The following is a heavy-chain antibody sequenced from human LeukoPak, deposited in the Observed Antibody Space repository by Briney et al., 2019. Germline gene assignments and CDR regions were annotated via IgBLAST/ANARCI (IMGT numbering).Heavy chain of an antibody. V-gene: IGHV4-61*02. CDR3: ARLNYYDSSGYYYSTGDAFDI. Sequence: SSETLSLTCTVSGGSISSGSYYWSWIRQPAGKGLEWIGRIYTSGSTNYNPSLKSRVTISVDTSKNQFSLKLSSVTAADTAVYYCARLNYYDSSGYYYSTGDAFDIWGQGTMVTVSS. CDR2: IYTSGST. CDR1: GGSISSGSYY. D-gene: IGHD3-22*01. J-gene: IGHJ3*02.